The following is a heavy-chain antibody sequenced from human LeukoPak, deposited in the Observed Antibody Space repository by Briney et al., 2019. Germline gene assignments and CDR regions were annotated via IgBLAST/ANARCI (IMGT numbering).Heavy chain of an antibody. V-gene: IGHV1-18*01. J-gene: IGHJ6*03. D-gene: IGHD1-26*01. CDR2: ISAYNGNT. CDR3: ARTKTYSGSYPYYMDV. Sequence: ASVKVSCKASGYTFTSYGISWVRQAPGQGLEWMGWISAYNGNTNYAQKLQGRVTMTTDTSTSTAYMELRSLRSDDTAVYYCARTKTYSGSYPYYMDVWGKGTTVTISS. CDR1: GYTFTSYG.